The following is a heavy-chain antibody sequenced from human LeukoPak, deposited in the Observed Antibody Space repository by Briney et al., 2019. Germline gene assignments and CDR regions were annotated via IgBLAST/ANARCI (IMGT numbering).Heavy chain of an antibody. CDR3: ATNPKGSGNLDY. CDR2: INTDGSST. V-gene: IGHV3-74*01. J-gene: IGHJ4*02. Sequence: PGGSLRLSCAASGFTFSDYWMHWVCQAPGKGLVCVSRINTDGSSTSYADSVKGRFTISRDNAKNTLYLQMNSLRAEDTAVYYCATNPKGSGNLDYWGQGTLVTVSS. D-gene: IGHD3-10*01. CDR1: GFTFSDYW.